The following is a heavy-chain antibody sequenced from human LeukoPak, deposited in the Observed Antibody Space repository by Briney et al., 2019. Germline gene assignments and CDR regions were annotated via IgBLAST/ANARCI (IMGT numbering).Heavy chain of an antibody. CDR2: IGSSSTSI. CDR3: ARDRNYYETSGYYLTFFDS. J-gene: IGHJ4*02. Sequence: GGSLRLSCAASGFTFSTYSMNWVRQAPGKGLEWVSYIGSSSTSIYYADSVKGRFTISRDNAKNSLYLQMNSLRAEDTAVYYCARDRNYYETSGYYLTFFDSWGQGTLVTVSS. D-gene: IGHD3-22*01. V-gene: IGHV3-48*01. CDR1: GFTFSTYS.